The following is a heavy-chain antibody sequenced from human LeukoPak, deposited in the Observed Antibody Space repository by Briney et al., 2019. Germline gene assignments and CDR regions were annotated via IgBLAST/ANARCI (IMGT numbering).Heavy chain of an antibody. CDR2: IYYTGST. D-gene: IGHD6-13*01. CDR1: GGSVSSASYY. V-gene: IGHV4-61*01. Sequence: PSETLSLTCTVSGGSVSSASYYWSWIRQPPGKGLEWIGYIYYTGSTNYNPSLKSRVIISVDTSKNQFSLNLSSVTAADTAVYYCARDTRWIGPPRAEQLVYYYYGMDVWGKGTTVTVSP. J-gene: IGHJ6*04. CDR3: ARDTRWIGPPRAEQLVYYYYGMDV.